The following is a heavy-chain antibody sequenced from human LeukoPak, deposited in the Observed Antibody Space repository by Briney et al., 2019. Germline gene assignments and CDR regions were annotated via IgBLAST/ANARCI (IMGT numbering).Heavy chain of an antibody. J-gene: IGHJ4*02. Sequence: GGSLRLSCAASGFTFSSYWMSWVRQAPGKGLEWVANIKQDGSEKYYVDSVKGRFTISRDNAKNSLYLQMNSLRAEDTAVYYCARNGQYFDWLSPYYFDYWGQGTLVTVSS. CDR2: IKQDGSEK. V-gene: IGHV3-7*01. CDR3: ARNGQYFDWLSPYYFDY. D-gene: IGHD3-9*01. CDR1: GFTFSSYW.